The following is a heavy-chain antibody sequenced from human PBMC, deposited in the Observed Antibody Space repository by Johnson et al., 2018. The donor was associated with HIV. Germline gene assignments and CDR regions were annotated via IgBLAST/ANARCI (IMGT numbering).Heavy chain of an antibody. J-gene: IGHJ3*02. Sequence: QVQLVESGGGVVRPGGSLRLSCAASGFTFDDYGMHWVRQAPGKGLEWLAVISYDGSNKYYADSVKGRFTISRDNSKNTLYLQMNSLRDEDTAVYYCAKDVYSGSFDRAFDIWGQGTMVTVSS. CDR3: AKDVYSGSFDRAFDI. CDR2: ISYDGSNK. CDR1: GFTFDDYG. V-gene: IGHV3-30*18. D-gene: IGHD1-26*01.